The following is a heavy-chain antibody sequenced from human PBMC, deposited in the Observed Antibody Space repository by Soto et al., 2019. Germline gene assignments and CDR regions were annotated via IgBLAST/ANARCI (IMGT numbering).Heavy chain of an antibody. CDR3: AKNEAYYDFWGAADWFAS. J-gene: IGHJ5*01. CDR2: VTGSGRST. Sequence: EVQLLESGGGLVQPGGSLRLSCVASGFTFDSHAMTWVRQAPGKGLEWVSTVTGSGRSTYYGDSVKGRFTISRDKSKYTVSLQMSSLRAEDTAVYYCAKNEAYYDFWGAADWFASWGQGTLVTVSS. D-gene: IGHD3-3*01. V-gene: IGHV3-23*01. CDR1: GFTFDSHA.